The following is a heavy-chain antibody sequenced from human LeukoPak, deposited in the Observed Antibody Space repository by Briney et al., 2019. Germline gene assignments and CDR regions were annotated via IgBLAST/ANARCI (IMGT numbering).Heavy chain of an antibody. Sequence: SETLSLTCTVSGGSISTYYWNWIRQPAGKRLEWIGRIYFNGGTNYNPSLKSRVTMSVGTSKNQFSLKVTSVTAADTAVYYCAREPNRGGYYAPFDYWGQGTLVTVSS. CDR3: AREPNRGGYYAPFDY. CDR2: IYFNGGT. J-gene: IGHJ4*02. CDR1: GGSISTYY. V-gene: IGHV4-4*07. D-gene: IGHD1-26*01.